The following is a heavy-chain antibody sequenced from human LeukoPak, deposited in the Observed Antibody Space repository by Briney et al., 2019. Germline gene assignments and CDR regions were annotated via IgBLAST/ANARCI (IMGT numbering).Heavy chain of an antibody. D-gene: IGHD5-18*01. J-gene: IGHJ4*02. CDR2: IYHSGST. CDR3: ARGPDAYGYSYGYGY. Sequence: SETLSLTCTVSGGSISSGGYYWSWIRQPPGKGLEWIGYIYHSGSTYYNPSLKSRVTISVDRSKNQFSLKLSSVTAADTAVYYCARGPDAYGYSYGYGYWGQGTLVTVSS. CDR1: GGSISSGGYY. V-gene: IGHV4-30-2*01.